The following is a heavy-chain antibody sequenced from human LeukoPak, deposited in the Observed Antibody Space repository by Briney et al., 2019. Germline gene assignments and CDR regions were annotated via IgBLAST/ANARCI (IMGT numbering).Heavy chain of an antibody. V-gene: IGHV3-30*04. Sequence: SGGSLRLSCAASGFTFSDYAMHWVRQAPGKGLEWVAVISFDGGNKYYADSVKGRFTISRDDSKNSLYLQMNSLRAEDTAVYYCAKDFNDAFDIWGQGTMVTVSS. J-gene: IGHJ3*02. CDR1: GFTFSDYA. CDR2: ISFDGGNK. CDR3: AKDFNDAFDI.